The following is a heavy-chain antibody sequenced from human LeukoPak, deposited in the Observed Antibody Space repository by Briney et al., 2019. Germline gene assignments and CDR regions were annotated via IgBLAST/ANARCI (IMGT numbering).Heavy chain of an antibody. J-gene: IGHJ4*02. D-gene: IGHD3-10*01. CDR1: GGSFSGYY. Sequence: PSETLSLTCAVYGGSFSGYYWTWIRQPPGKGLEWIGEINHSGSTNYNPSLKSRVTISVDTSKNQFSLKLSSVTAADTAVYYCARDLYGSGRFWGQGTLVTVSS. CDR2: INHSGST. V-gene: IGHV4-34*01. CDR3: ARDLYGSGRF.